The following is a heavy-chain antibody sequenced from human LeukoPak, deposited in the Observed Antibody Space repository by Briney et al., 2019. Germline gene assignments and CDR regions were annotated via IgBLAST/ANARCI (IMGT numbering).Heavy chain of an antibody. D-gene: IGHD6-13*01. CDR2: IRSKAYGGTT. J-gene: IGHJ4*02. Sequence: GGSLRLSCTFSGFSFGDYTMSWVRQAPGKGLEWVGFIRSKAYGGTTEYAASVKGRFTISRDDSKTIAYLQMNSLKTEDTAVYYCTRFYSESSSWALDYWGQGTLVTVSS. V-gene: IGHV3-49*04. CDR3: TRFYSESSSWALDY. CDR1: GFSFGDYT.